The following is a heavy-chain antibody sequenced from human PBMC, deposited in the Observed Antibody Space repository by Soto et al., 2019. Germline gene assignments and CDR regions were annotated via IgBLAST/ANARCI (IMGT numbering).Heavy chain of an antibody. Sequence: LALTCTFSGGSISSYYWSWIRQPPGKGLEWIGYIYYSGSPNYNPSLKSRVTISVDTSKNQFSLKLSSVTAADTAVSYCARLIAARSVRYWFDPWAQGTLVTVSS. CDR1: GGSISSYY. CDR3: ARLIAARSVRYWFDP. J-gene: IGHJ5*02. D-gene: IGHD6-6*01. V-gene: IGHV4-59*01. CDR2: IYYSGSP.